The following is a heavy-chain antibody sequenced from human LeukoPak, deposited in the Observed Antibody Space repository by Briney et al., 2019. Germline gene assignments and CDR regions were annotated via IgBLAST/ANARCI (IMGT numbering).Heavy chain of an antibody. D-gene: IGHD4-17*01. CDR1: GVTFSETA. V-gene: IGHV3-23*01. J-gene: IGHJ4*02. Sequence: VAGVTFSETALISVLAAPGKRQEWVSAVSASGGSTYYADSVKGRFTISRDNSKNTRYLQMDSLRAEDTAVYYCAKHYGDFMYYFDYWGQGTPVTVSS. CDR3: AKHYGDFMYYFDY. CDR2: VSASGGST.